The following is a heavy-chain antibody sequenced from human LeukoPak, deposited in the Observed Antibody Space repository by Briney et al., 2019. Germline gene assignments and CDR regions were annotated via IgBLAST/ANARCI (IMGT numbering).Heavy chain of an antibody. Sequence: VASVKVSCKASGYTFTGYYMHWVRQAPGQGLEWMGWINPNSGGTNYAQKFQGRVTMTRDTSISTAYMELSRLRSDDTAVYYRARVSVSIFGVVISIDYWGQGTLVTVSS. J-gene: IGHJ4*02. CDR1: GYTFTGYY. CDR2: INPNSGGT. CDR3: ARVSVSIFGVVISIDY. D-gene: IGHD3-3*01. V-gene: IGHV1-2*02.